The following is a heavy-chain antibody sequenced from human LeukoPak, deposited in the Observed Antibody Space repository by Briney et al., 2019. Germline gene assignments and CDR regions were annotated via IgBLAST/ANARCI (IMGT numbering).Heavy chain of an antibody. CDR1: GFTFSSYA. CDR2: ISGSGGST. V-gene: IGHV3-23*01. CDR3: ARDSVRYCSSSSCYPPDY. Sequence: GGSLRLSCAASGFTFSSYAMSWVRQAPGKGLEWVSAISGSGGSTYYADSVKGRFTISRDNSKNTLYLQMNSLRAEDTAVYYCARDSVRYCSSSSCYPPDYWGQGTLVTVSS. J-gene: IGHJ4*02. D-gene: IGHD2-2*01.